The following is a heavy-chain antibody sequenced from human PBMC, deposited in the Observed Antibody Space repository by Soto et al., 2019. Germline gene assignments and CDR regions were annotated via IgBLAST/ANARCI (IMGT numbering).Heavy chain of an antibody. Sequence: ASVKVSCKASGYTFTSYGISWVRQAPGQGLEWMGWISAYNGNTNYAQKLQGRVTMTTDTSTSTAYMELRSLRSDDTAVYYCARTFLPRLDIHDALDSWGQGTMVTVSS. J-gene: IGHJ3*02. CDR1: GYTFTSYG. D-gene: IGHD2-2*03. V-gene: IGHV1-18*01. CDR2: ISAYNGNT. CDR3: ARTFLPRLDIHDALDS.